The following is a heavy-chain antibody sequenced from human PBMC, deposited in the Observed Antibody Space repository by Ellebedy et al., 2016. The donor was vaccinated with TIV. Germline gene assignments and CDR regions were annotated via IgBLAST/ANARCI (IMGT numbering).Heavy chain of an antibody. V-gene: IGHV1-18*01. D-gene: IGHD3-16*02. CDR1: GGTFSSDV. CDR3: ARDGPWGYHWFDP. Sequence: AASVKVSCKASGGTFSSDVFTWVRQAPGQGLEWMGWINPYNGNTNYVQKLQDRVTMTTDTSTSTAYMELRSLRSDDAAVYYCARDGPWGYHWFDPWGQGTLVTVSS. CDR2: INPYNGNT. J-gene: IGHJ5*02.